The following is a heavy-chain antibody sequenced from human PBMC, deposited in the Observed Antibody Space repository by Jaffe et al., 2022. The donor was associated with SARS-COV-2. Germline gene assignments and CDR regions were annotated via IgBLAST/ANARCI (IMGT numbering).Heavy chain of an antibody. CDR2: INPSGGST. D-gene: IGHD1-7*01. J-gene: IGHJ3*02. Sequence: QVQLVQSGAEVKKPGASVKVSCKASGYTFTSYYMHWVRQAPGQGLEWMGIINPSGGSTSYAQKFQGRVTMTRDTSTSTVYMELSSLRSEDTAVYYCARDRVRITGTRLDAFDIWGQGTMVTVSS. V-gene: IGHV1-46*01. CDR3: ARDRVRITGTRLDAFDI. CDR1: GYTFTSYY.